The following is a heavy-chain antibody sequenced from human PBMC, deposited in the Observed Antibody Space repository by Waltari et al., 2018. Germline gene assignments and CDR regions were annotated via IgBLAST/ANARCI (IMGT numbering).Heavy chain of an antibody. CDR3: ASHRPGGYGMDV. V-gene: IGHV3-74*01. Sequence: VQLVESGGGLVQPGGSLRLSCEASGFTFSTYWMCWVRQVPGKGLVGVATITSDGSRTRYADSVKGRFTISRDNAKNTLYLQTNSLRAEDTAVYYCASHRPGGYGMDVWGHGTTVTVSS. CDR2: ITSDGSRT. D-gene: IGHD2-15*01. J-gene: IGHJ6*02. CDR1: GFTFSTYW.